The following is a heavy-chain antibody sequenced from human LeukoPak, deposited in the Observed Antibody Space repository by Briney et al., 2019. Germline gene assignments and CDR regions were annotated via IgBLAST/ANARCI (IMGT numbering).Heavy chain of an antibody. CDR1: GFTVSSNY. CDR2: IYSGGST. CDR3: VRGYSFGPYGMDV. D-gene: IGHD2-15*01. J-gene: IGHJ6*02. Sequence: PGGSLRLSCAASGFTVSSNYMSWVRQAPGKGLEWVSVIYSGGSTYYADSVEGRFTISRDNSKNTLYLQMSSLRAEDTAVYFCVRGYSFGPYGMDVWGRGTTVTVSS. V-gene: IGHV3-53*05.